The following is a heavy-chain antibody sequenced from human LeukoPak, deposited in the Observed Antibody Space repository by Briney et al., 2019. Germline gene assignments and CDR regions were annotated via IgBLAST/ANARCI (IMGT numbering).Heavy chain of an antibody. CDR3: ARRRRIGRYSYGRLDY. CDR2: IYYSGST. D-gene: IGHD5-18*01. Sequence: SETLSRTCTVSGGSISSSSYYWGWIRQPPGKGLEWIGSIYYSGSTYYNPSLKSRVTISVDTSKNQFSLKLSSVTAADTAVYYCARRRRIGRYSYGRLDYWGQGTLVTVSS. CDR1: GGSISSSSYY. J-gene: IGHJ4*02. V-gene: IGHV4-39*01.